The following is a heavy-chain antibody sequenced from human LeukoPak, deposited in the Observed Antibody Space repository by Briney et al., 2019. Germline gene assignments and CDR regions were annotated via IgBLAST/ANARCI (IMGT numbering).Heavy chain of an antibody. V-gene: IGHV1-18*01. CDR3: VRRWGGSYFDWYFDF. D-gene: IGHD1-26*01. CDR1: GYTFTNYG. CDR2: ISPYSGNT. Sequence: ASVKVSCKASGYTFTNYGVSWVRQAPGQGLEWMGWISPYSGNTNYAQKLQGRVTMTTDTSTSTAYMELRGLRSDDTAVYYCVRRWGGSYFDWYFDFWGRGTLVTVSS. J-gene: IGHJ2*01.